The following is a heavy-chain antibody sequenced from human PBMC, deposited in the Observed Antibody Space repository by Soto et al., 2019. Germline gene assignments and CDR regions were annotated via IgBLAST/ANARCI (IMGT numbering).Heavy chain of an antibody. V-gene: IGHV3-23*01. Sequence: VSLRLSCAASGFTLPNYVMSWVRQPPGKGLEWVSGIGAGDSGTYYADSVKGRFTISRDNSKDTLYLQMNSLRAEDTAVYYCAKGQEQLVHGLFDSWGLGTLVTVSS. J-gene: IGHJ4*02. CDR3: AKGQEQLVHGLFDS. D-gene: IGHD6-6*01. CDR1: GFTLPNYV. CDR2: IGAGDSGT.